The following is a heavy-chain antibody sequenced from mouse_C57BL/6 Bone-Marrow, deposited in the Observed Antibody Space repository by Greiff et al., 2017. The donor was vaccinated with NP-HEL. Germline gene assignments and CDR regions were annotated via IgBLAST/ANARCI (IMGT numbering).Heavy chain of an antibody. CDR1: GFNIKDDY. V-gene: IGHV14-4*01. CDR2: IDPENGDT. D-gene: IGHD2-5*01. Sequence: VQLQQSGAELVRPGASVKLSCTASGFNIKDDYMHWVKQRPEQGLEWIGWIDPENGDTEYASKFQGKATITADTSSNTAYLQLSSLTSEDTAVYYCTINYSNYFDYWGQGTTLTVSS. J-gene: IGHJ2*01. CDR3: TINYSNYFDY.